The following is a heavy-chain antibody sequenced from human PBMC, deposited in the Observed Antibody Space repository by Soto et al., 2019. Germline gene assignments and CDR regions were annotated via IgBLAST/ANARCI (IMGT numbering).Heavy chain of an antibody. CDR1: GFTFSSYA. Sequence: EVQLLESGGGLVQPGGSLRLSCAASGFTFSSYAMSWVRQAPGKGLEWVSTLSGSGSSTYYTDSVKGRCIISRDNSKNTLYLQMNSLRAEDTAVYYCAKKADPTMGLDYWGQGTLVTVSS. J-gene: IGHJ4*02. CDR2: LSGSGSST. CDR3: AKKADPTMGLDY. V-gene: IGHV3-23*01. D-gene: IGHD6-19*01.